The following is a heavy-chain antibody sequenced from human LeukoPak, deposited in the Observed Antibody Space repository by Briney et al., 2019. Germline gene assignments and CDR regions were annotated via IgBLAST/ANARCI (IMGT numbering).Heavy chain of an antibody. J-gene: IGHJ5*02. Sequence: PSETLSLTCTVSGGSISSSSYYWGWIRQPPGKGLEWIGSIYYSGSTYYNPSLKSRVTISVDTSKNQFSLKLSSVTAADTAVYYCARVTYYYGSGSYRNWFDPWGQGTLVTVSS. CDR1: GGSISSSSYY. D-gene: IGHD3-10*01. CDR2: IYYSGST. CDR3: ARVTYYYGSGSYRNWFDP. V-gene: IGHV4-39*01.